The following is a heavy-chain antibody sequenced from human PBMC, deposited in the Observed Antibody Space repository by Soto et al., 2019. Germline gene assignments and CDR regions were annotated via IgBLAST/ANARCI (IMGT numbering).Heavy chain of an antibody. CDR3: TLNRDIVVVVAALDGTKLYTDFDY. Sequence: GGSLRLSCAASGFTFSSYAMSWVRQAPGKGLEWVSAISGSGGSTYYADSVKGRFTISRDNSKNTLYLQMNSLRAEDTAVYYCTLNRDIVVVVAALDGTKLYTDFDYWGQGTLVTVSS. CDR1: GFTFSSYA. D-gene: IGHD2-15*01. V-gene: IGHV3-23*01. CDR2: ISGSGGST. J-gene: IGHJ4*02.